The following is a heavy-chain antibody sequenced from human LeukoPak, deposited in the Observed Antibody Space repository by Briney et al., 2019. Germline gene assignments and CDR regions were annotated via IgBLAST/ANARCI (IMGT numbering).Heavy chain of an antibody. Sequence: SETLSLTCTVSGYSISSGYYWGWIRQPPGKGLEWIGSIYHSGSTYYNPSLKSRVTISVDTSKNQFSPKLSSVTAADTAVYYCARERGYYYDSSGHPFDPWGQGTLVTVSS. D-gene: IGHD3-22*01. CDR1: GYSISSGYY. CDR2: IYHSGST. CDR3: ARERGYYYDSSGHPFDP. V-gene: IGHV4-38-2*02. J-gene: IGHJ5*02.